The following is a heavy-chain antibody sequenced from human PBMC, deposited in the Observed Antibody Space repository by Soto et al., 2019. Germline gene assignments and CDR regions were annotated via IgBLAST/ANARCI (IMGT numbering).Heavy chain of an antibody. D-gene: IGHD2-8*01. CDR2: IFSNDEK. V-gene: IGHV2-26*01. CDR3: ARTQTTNSRPFYGMDV. J-gene: IGHJ6*02. Sequence: SGPTLVNPTETLTLTCTVSGFSLNDFRMGVSWIRQPPGKGLEWLAHIFSNDEKSYSTSLKRRLTISRDTPKSQVVLTMTNMGPLDTGKYYCARTQTTNSRPFYGMDVWGQGATVTVSS. CDR1: GFSLNDFRMG.